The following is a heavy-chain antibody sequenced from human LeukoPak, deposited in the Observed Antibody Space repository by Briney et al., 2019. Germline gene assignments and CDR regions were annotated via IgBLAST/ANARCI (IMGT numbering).Heavy chain of an antibody. CDR2: IYYSGST. CDR3: ARQSRGALTATPHY. V-gene: IGHV4-39*01. J-gene: IGHJ4*02. Sequence: PSETLSLTCPVSGGSISSSSYYWGWIRQPPGKGLEWIGSIYYSGSTYYNPSLKSRVTISVDTSKNQFSLKLSSVTAADTAVYYCARQSRGALTATPHYWGQGTLVTVSS. D-gene: IGHD1-7*01. CDR1: GGSISSSSYY.